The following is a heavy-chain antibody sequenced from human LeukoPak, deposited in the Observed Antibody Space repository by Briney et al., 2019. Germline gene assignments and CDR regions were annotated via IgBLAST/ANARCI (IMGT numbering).Heavy chain of an antibody. CDR3: ARFYCSSTSCSPPYYYYYMDV. Sequence: ASVKVSCKASGYTFTSYYMHWVRQAPGQGLEWMGIINPSGGSTSYAQKFQGRVTMTTDTSTSTAYMELRSLRSDDTAVYYCARFYCSSTSCSPPYYYYYMDVWGKGTTVTVSS. CDR1: GYTFTSYY. V-gene: IGHV1-46*01. D-gene: IGHD2-2*01. CDR2: INPSGGST. J-gene: IGHJ6*03.